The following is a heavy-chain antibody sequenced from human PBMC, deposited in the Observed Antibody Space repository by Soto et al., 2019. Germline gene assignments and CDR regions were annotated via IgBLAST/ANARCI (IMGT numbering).Heavy chain of an antibody. J-gene: IGHJ4*02. CDR2: IYYTGST. Sequence: SETLSLTCTVSGGSISSGGYYWSWIRQRPGKRLEWIGYIYYTGSTFYNPSVKSRVSISVAPSKIQFSLNLSSVTAADTAVYYCARALSGSYGLDYWGQGTLVTVSS. D-gene: IGHD1-26*01. V-gene: IGHV4-31*03. CDR1: GGSISSGGYY. CDR3: ARALSGSYGLDY.